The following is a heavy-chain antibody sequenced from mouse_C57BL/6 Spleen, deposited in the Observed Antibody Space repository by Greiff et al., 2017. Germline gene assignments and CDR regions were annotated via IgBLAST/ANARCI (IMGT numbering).Heavy chain of an antibody. J-gene: IGHJ2*02. D-gene: IGHD4-1*01. CDR3: SRDLTGPDY. V-gene: IGHV5-9-1*02. CDR2: ISSGGDYT. CDR1: GFTFSGYA. Sequence: DVKLVESGEGLVKPGGSLKLSCAASGFTFSGYAMSWVRQTPEKRLEWVAYISSGGDYTYYAATVKGRFTISRDDARNTLYLQMSSRKSADTAMDYYSRDLTGPDYWGQGTSLTVSS.